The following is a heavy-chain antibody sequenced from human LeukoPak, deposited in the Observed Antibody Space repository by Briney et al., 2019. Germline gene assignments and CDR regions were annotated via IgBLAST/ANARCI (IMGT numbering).Heavy chain of an antibody. J-gene: IGHJ4*02. V-gene: IGHV4-59*01. CDR2: IYYSGST. CDR3: ARAVTMIVPDVFSFDY. D-gene: IGHD3-22*01. Sequence: TSETLSLTCTVSGGSISSYYWSWIRQPPGKGLEWIGYIYYSGSTNYNPSLKSRVTISEDTSKNQFSLKLSSVTAADTAVYYCARAVTMIVPDVFSFDYRGQGTLVTVSS. CDR1: GGSISSYY.